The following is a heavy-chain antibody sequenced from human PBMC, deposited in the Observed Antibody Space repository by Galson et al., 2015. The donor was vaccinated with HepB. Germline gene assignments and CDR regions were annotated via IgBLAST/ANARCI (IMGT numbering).Heavy chain of an antibody. CDR3: ARAILSLRIAVAGPVYGMDV. J-gene: IGHJ6*02. CDR2: IYSGGRA. V-gene: IGHV3-66*01. D-gene: IGHD6-19*01. CDR1: GFTVSFNY. Sequence: SLRLSCAASGFTVSFNYMSWVRQAPGKGLEWVSVIYSGGRAYYADSVKGRFTISRDNSKNTLYIQMNSLRAEDTAVYYCARAILSLRIAVAGPVYGMDVWGQGTTVTVSS.